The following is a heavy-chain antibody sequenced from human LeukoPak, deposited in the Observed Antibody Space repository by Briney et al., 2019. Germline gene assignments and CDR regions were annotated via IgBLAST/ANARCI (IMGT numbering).Heavy chain of an antibody. CDR3: ARKPAESGGHPD. V-gene: IGHV4-30-4*07. J-gene: IGHJ4*02. Sequence: PSQTLSLTCAVSGGSISSGGYSWSWIRQPPGKGLEWIGYIYYSGSTYYNPSLKSRVTISVDTSKNQFSLKLSSVTAADPAVYYGARKPAESGGHPDWGQGTLSTV. D-gene: IGHD1-14*01. CDR1: GGSISSGGYS. CDR2: IYYSGST.